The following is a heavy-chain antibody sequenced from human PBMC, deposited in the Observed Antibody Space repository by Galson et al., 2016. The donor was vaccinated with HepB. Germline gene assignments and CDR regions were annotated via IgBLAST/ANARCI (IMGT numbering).Heavy chain of an antibody. J-gene: IGHJ4*02. CDR1: GFIFSSYW. Sequence: SLRLSCAASGFIFSSYWMTWVRQAPGKGLECVANIKQGGSYQYYADSVKGRFTISRDNAENSLYLQMNSLRAEDTAVYYCARDSSYKNDYWGQGTLLTVSS. D-gene: IGHD3-10*01. V-gene: IGHV3-7*01. CDR2: IKQGGSYQ. CDR3: ARDSSYKNDY.